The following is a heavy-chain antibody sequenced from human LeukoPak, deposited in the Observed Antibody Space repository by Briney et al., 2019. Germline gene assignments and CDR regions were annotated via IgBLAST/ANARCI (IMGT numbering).Heavy chain of an antibody. CDR3: ARSLDSSGWYGAFDI. D-gene: IGHD6-19*01. CDR2: INHSGST. V-gene: IGHV4-34*01. Sequence: SETLSLPCAVYGGSFSGYYWSWIRQPPGKALEWIGEINHSGSTNYNPSLKSRVTISVDTSKNQFSLKLSSVTAADTAVCYCARSLDSSGWYGAFDIWGQGTMVTVSS. CDR1: GGSFSGYY. J-gene: IGHJ3*02.